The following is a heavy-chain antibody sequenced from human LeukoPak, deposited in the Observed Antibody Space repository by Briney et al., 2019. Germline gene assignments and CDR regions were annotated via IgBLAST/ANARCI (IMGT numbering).Heavy chain of an antibody. V-gene: IGHV4-61*01. D-gene: IGHD1-1*01. CDR2: IYYSGST. CDR3: ARGGTYYYYYGMDV. Sequence: PSETLSLTCTVSGGSVSSGSYYWSWIRQPPGKGLEWIGYIYYSGSTNYNPSLKSRVTISVDTSKNQFSLKLSSVTAADTAVYYCARGGTYYYYYGMDVWGQGTTATVSS. CDR1: GGSVSSGSYY. J-gene: IGHJ6*02.